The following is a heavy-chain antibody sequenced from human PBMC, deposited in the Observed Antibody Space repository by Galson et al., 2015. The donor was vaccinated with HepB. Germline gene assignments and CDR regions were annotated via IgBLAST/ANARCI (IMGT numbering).Heavy chain of an antibody. V-gene: IGHV3-74*01. CDR1: GFPFRAPW. CDR3: ARSTSDL. J-gene: IGHJ5*02. CDR2: INPDGGDT. Sequence: SLRLSLAASGFPFRAPWVHWVRQAPGEGLGGVSRINPDGGDTRYAGSGKGRFTISRDNAKNTLFLQMNSLRVEDTAVYYCARSTSDLWGQGTLVTVSS.